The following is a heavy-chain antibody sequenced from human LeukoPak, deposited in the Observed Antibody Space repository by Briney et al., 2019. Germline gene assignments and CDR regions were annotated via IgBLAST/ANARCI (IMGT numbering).Heavy chain of an antibody. CDR2: INPNSGGT. CDR3: ARAAADGIGNAYFDY. J-gene: IGHJ4*02. V-gene: IGHV1-2*02. Sequence: ASVKVSSKASGYTFTGYYMHWVRQAPGQGLEWMGWINPNSGGTKNAQKFQGRVTMTRYSSISTVYMELNRLRFDDTAVYYCARAAADGIGNAYFDYWGQGTLVTVSS. D-gene: IGHD6-13*01. CDR1: GYTFTGYY.